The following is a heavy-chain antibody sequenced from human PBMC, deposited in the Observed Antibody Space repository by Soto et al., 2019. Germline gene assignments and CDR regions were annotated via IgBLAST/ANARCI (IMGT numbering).Heavy chain of an antibody. CDR1: GFTFSTYE. CDR3: ARDGYDSSGDSEYFQY. CDR2: ISSSGSSI. Sequence: LRLSCAASGFTFSTYEMNWVRQAPGKGLEWISYISSSGSSIYYADSVKGRFTISRDNAWNSLHLQMNSLRVEDTAVYYCARDGYDSSGDSEYFQYWGQGTLVNV. D-gene: IGHD3-22*01. J-gene: IGHJ1*01. V-gene: IGHV3-48*03.